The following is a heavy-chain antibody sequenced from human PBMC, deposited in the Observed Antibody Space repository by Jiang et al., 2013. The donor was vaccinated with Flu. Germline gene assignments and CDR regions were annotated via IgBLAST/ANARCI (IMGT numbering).Heavy chain of an antibody. CDR3: ARDSLRYDFWSGYSKPYFDY. CDR2: IKQDGSEK. D-gene: IGHD3-3*01. Sequence: LVQPGGSLRLSCAASGFTFSSYWMSWVRQAPGKGLEWVANIKQDGSEKYYVDSVKGRFTISRDNAKNSLYLQMNSPRAEDTAVYYCARDSLRYDFWSGYSKPYFDYWGQGTLVTVSS. V-gene: IGHV3-7*01. CDR1: GFTFSSYW. J-gene: IGHJ4*02.